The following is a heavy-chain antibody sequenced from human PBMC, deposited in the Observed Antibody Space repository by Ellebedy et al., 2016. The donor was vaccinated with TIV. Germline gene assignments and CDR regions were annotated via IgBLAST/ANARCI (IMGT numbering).Heavy chain of an antibody. D-gene: IGHD3-22*01. Sequence: PGGSLRLSCAASGFTFSNYGMHWVRQAPGKGLEWVAVVWYDGINKFYADSVKGRFTISRDNSKRTLSLQMNSLRAEDTAVYYCARWGLVGSRGYYSPNYYYSGMDVWGQGTTVTVSS. CDR3: ARWGLVGSRGYYSPNYYYSGMDV. J-gene: IGHJ6*02. CDR2: VWYDGINK. V-gene: IGHV3-33*01. CDR1: GFTFSNYG.